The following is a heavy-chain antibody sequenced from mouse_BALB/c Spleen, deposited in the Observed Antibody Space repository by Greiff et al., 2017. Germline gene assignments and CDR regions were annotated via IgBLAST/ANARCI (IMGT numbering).Heavy chain of an antibody. V-gene: IGHV1S29*02. Sequence: EVQLQQSGPELVKPGASVKISCKASGYTFTDYNMHWVKQSHGKSLEWIGYIYPYNGGTGYNQKFKSKATLTVDNSSSTAYMELRSLTSEDSAVYYCARAIITTVVEGWYFDVWGAGTTVTVSS. D-gene: IGHD1-1*01. CDR3: ARAIITTVVEGWYFDV. CDR2: IYPYNGGT. CDR1: GYTFTDYN. J-gene: IGHJ1*01.